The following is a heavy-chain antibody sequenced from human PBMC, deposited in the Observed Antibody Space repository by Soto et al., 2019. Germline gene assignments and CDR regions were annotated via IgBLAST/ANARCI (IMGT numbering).Heavy chain of an antibody. CDR2: IIPIFDKA. CDR3: ASAGIYSDYFTGAQDP. V-gene: IGHV1-69*06. D-gene: IGHD4-17*01. J-gene: IGHJ5*02. Sequence: QVQLVQSGAEVKKPGSSVKVSCKGSGATFTSYGVIWVRQAPGQGLEWMGGIIPIFDKANYARKFQARLTITADNSTSTAFMELRSLRSEDTAVYYCASAGIYSDYFTGAQDPWGQGALVTVSS. CDR1: GATFTSYG.